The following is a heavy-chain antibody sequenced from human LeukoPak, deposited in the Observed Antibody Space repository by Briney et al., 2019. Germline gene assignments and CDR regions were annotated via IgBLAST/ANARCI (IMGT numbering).Heavy chain of an antibody. J-gene: IGHJ6*02. CDR1: GYTFTSYD. CDR3: AHEKLVRGVIGGMDV. CDR2: MNPNSGNT. V-gene: IGHV1-8*01. Sequence: ASVKVSCKASGYTFTSYDINWVRQATGQGLEWMGWMNPNSGNTGYAQKFQGRVTMARNTSISTAYMELSSLRSEDTAVYYCAHEKLVRGVIGGMDVWGQGTTVTVSS. D-gene: IGHD3-10*01.